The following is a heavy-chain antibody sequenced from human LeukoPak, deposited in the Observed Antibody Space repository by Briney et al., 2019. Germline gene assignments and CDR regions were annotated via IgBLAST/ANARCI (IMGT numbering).Heavy chain of an antibody. CDR1: GGSISSGSYY. D-gene: IGHD3-22*01. J-gene: IGHJ2*01. CDR3: ARDSDSYWYFDL. V-gene: IGHV4-61*02. Sequence: SETLSLTCTVSGGSISSGSYYWSWIRQTAGKGLEWIGRIYTSGSTNYNPSLKSRVTISVDTSKNQFSLKLSSVTAADTAVCYCARDSDSYWYFDLWGRGTLVTVSS. CDR2: IYTSGST.